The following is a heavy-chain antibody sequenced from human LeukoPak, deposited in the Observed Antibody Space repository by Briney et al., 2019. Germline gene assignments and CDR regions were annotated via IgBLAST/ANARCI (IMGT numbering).Heavy chain of an antibody. CDR1: GGSFSGYY. Sequence: SETLSLTCAVYGGSFSGYYWSWIRQPPGKGLEWIGEINHSGSTNYNPSLKSRVTISVDTSKNQFSLKLSSVTAADTAVYYCARGAARSPYSSGWYPDYWGQGTLVTVSS. CDR3: ARGAARSPYSSGWYPDY. J-gene: IGHJ4*02. V-gene: IGHV4-34*01. D-gene: IGHD6-19*01. CDR2: INHSGST.